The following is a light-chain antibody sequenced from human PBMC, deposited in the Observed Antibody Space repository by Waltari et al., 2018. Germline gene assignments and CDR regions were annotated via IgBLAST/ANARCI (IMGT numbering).Light chain of an antibody. CDR2: GTF. J-gene: IGKJ1*01. CDR1: HSISKY. Sequence: SCRASHSISKYLVWYQQKPGQAPRLLIYGTFSSDTGIPDRFSGSGSGTDFSLTISRLEPEDFAVYYCLHYVNRPATFGQGTKVEIK. V-gene: IGKV3-20*01. CDR3: LHYVNRPAT.